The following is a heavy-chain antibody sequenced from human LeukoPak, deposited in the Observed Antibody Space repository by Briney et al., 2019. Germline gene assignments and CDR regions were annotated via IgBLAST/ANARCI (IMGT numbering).Heavy chain of an antibody. CDR1: GFSVSGYW. CDR3: AREWQGGIAAAGTRIEGDY. J-gene: IGHJ4*02. V-gene: IGHV3-7*01. CDR2: IKQDGSEK. Sequence: GGSLRLSCAVSGFSVSGYWMTWVRQAPGKGLEWVANIKQDGSEKNYVDSVKGRYTISRDNAENSLFLQMNSLRVEDTAVYYCAREWQGGIAAAGTRIEGDYWGQGTLVAVSS. D-gene: IGHD6-13*01.